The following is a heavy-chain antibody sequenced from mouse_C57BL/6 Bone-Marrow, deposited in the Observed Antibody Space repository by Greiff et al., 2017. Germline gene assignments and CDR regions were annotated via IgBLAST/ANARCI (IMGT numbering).Heavy chain of an antibody. CDR2: INSDGGST. CDR3: ARHETIVTTKDY. J-gene: IGHJ2*01. D-gene: IGHD2-5*01. Sequence: VQLKESGGGLVQPGESLKLSCESNEYEFPSHDMSWVRKTPEKRLELVAAINSDGGSTYYPDTMGSRFLISRDNTKKTRYLQMSSLRSEDTALYYCARHETIVTTKDYWGQGTTLTVSS. V-gene: IGHV5-2*01. CDR1: EYEFPSHD.